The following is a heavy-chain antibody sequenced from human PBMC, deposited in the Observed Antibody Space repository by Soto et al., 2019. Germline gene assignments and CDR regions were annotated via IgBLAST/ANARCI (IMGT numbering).Heavy chain of an antibody. V-gene: IGHV1-2*04. Sequence: ASVKVSCKASGYTFTGYYMHWVRQAPGQGLEWMGWINPNNGDTNYAQKFQGWVTMTKDTSISTAYMELSRLRSEDTAVYYCATLHYMVRGVIDSDYWGQGTLVTVSS. CDR3: ATLHYMVRGVIDSDY. CDR2: INPNNGDT. J-gene: IGHJ4*02. D-gene: IGHD3-10*01. CDR1: GYTFTGYY.